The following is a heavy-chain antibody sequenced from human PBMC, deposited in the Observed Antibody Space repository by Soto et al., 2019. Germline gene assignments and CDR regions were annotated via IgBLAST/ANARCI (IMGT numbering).Heavy chain of an antibody. CDR1: NETLTTYG. CDR3: ARDSSSAGYYYGIDV. D-gene: IGHD6-6*01. V-gene: IGHV1-18*01. Sequence: QVHLVQSGAEVKKPGASVKVSCKASNETLTTYGISWVRQAPGQGLEWMGWVSGYSGHSSSAQEFQDRVIMTTDTSTNTAYMELRRLTSDHSAAYFCARDSSSAGYYYGIDVLGQGTTVNVSS. J-gene: IGHJ6*02. CDR2: VSGYSGHS.